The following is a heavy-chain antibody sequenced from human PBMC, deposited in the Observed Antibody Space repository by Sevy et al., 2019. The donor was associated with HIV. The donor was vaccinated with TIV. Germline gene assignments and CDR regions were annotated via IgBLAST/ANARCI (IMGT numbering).Heavy chain of an antibody. CDR2: IRYDGSNK. CDR3: AKDSTFGYSSSWYGAFDI. D-gene: IGHD6-13*01. Sequence: GGSLRLSCAASGFTFSSYGMHWVRQAPGKGLEWVAFIRYDGSNKYYAHSVKGRFTISRDNSKNTLYLQMNSLRAEDTAVYYCAKDSTFGYSSSWYGAFDIWGQGTMVTVSS. V-gene: IGHV3-30*02. J-gene: IGHJ3*02. CDR1: GFTFSSYG.